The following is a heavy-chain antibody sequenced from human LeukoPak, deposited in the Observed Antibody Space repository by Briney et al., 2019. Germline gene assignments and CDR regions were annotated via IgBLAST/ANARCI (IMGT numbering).Heavy chain of an antibody. CDR1: GFTFSSYI. J-gene: IGHJ4*02. D-gene: IGHD6-13*01. Sequence: PGGSLRLSCAASGFTFSSYIMNWVRQAPGKGLEWVSAISGSGGSTYYADPVKGRFTISRDNSKNTLYLQMNSLRAEDTAVYYCAKDAAAAVNAFDYWGQGTLVTVSS. CDR2: ISGSGGST. V-gene: IGHV3-23*01. CDR3: AKDAAAAVNAFDY.